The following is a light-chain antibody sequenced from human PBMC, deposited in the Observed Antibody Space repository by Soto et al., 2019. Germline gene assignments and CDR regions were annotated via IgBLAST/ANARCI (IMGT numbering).Light chain of an antibody. J-gene: IGLJ1*01. CDR2: EVS. CDR1: SSDVGGYNY. Sequence: SVLTPPASVSGSPGQSVTISCNGTSSDVGGYNYVSWYQQQSGKAPKLMIHEVSNRPSGVSNRFFGSKSGNTASLTISGLQAEDEADYYCSSYTSSRAYVFGIGTKVTVL. V-gene: IGLV2-14*01. CDR3: SSYTSSRAYV.